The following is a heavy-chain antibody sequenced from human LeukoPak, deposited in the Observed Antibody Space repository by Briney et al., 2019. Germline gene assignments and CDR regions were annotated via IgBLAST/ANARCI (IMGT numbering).Heavy chain of an antibody. CDR1: GGSISSYY. D-gene: IGHD4-17*01. J-gene: IGHJ4*02. CDR2: IYYSGST. CDR3: AILTTVTTFLIDY. Sequence: PSETLSLTCTVSGGSISSYYWSWIRQPPGKGLEWIGYIYYSGSTNYNPSLKSRVTISVDTSKNQFSLKLSALTPTVPSAYYCAILTTVTTFLIDYWGQETLVTVSS. V-gene: IGHV4-59*12.